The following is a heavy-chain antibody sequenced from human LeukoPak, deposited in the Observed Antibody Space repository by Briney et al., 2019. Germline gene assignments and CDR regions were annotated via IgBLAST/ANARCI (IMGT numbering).Heavy chain of an antibody. CDR2: MYYNGDT. V-gene: IGHV4-59*01. D-gene: IGHD5-24*01. CDR3: ARRGGRDGYNLNWFDP. CDR1: GGSISTYY. J-gene: IGHJ5*02. Sequence: SETLSLTCTVSGGSISTYYWSWIRQPPGKGREWMGYMYYNGDTNYHPSLKSRVTISVDTSKKQFSLKLRTVTAADTAVYYCARRGGRDGYNLNWFDPWGQGTLVTVSS.